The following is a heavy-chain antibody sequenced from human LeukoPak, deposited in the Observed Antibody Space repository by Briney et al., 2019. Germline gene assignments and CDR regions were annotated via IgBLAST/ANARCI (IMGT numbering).Heavy chain of an antibody. D-gene: IGHD6-13*01. J-gene: IGHJ4*02. CDR2: IKQDGSEI. Sequence: GGSLRLSCAASGFTLSSYAMSWVRQAPGKGLEWVANIKQDGSEIDFVDSLKGRFTISRDNAKNSLFLQVNSLRAEDTAVYYCARIGYRSSSFDYWGQGTLVTVSS. CDR1: GFTLSSYA. V-gene: IGHV3-7*01. CDR3: ARIGYRSSSFDY.